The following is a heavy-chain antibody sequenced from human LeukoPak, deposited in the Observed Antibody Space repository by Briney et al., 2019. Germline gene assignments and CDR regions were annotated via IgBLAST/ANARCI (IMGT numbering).Heavy chain of an antibody. CDR3: ASGGAYCGGDCYSYYYYYMDV. CDR1: GFTFSSYA. Sequence: NPGGSLRLSCAASGFTFSSYAMSWVRQAPGKGLEWVSSISSSSSYIYYADSVKGRFTISRDNAKNSLYLQMNSLRAEDTAVYYCASGGAYCGGDCYSYYYYYMDVWGKGTTVTVSS. CDR2: ISSSSSYI. V-gene: IGHV3-21*01. D-gene: IGHD2-21*01. J-gene: IGHJ6*03.